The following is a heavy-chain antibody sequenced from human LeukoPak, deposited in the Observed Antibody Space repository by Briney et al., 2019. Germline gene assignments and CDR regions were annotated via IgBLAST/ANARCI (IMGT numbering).Heavy chain of an antibody. D-gene: IGHD3-22*01. CDR1: GYTFTSYG. V-gene: IGHV1-18*01. J-gene: IGHJ4*02. CDR3: ARNYYDRGAYYFDY. CDR2: ISAYNGNT. Sequence: GASVKVSCKASGYTFTSYGISWVRQAPGQGLEWMGWISAYNGNTNYAQKFQGRVTMTTDTSTSTAYMELRSLRSDDTAVYYCARNYYDRGAYYFDYWGRGALVTVSS.